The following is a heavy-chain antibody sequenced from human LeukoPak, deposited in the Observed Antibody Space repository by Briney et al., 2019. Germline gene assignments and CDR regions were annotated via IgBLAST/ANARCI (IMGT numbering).Heavy chain of an antibody. CDR1: GGSISSGGYY. V-gene: IGHV4-31*03. J-gene: IGHJ5*02. CDR3: ARVYLFVATNWFDP. Sequence: PSETLSLTCTVSGGSISSGGYYWSWIRQHPGKGLEWIGYIYYSGSTYYNPSLKSRVTISVDTSKNQFSLKLSSVTAADTAVYYCARVYLFVATNWFDPWGQGTLVTVSS. CDR2: IYYSGST. D-gene: IGHD5-12*01.